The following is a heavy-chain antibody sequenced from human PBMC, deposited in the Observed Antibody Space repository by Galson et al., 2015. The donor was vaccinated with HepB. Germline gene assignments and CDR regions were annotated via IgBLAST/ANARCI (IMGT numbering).Heavy chain of an antibody. CDR1: DYIFTTFG. D-gene: IGHD3-16*02. J-gene: IGHJ5*02. V-gene: IGHV1-3*01. CDR2: ITADNGNT. Sequence: SVKVSCKASDYIFTTFGMHWVRQAPGQRLEWMGWITADNGNTKYSQKFQGRVTFTRDTSASTAYMELSSLRSEDTAMYYCASQLRLGVLSSWGQATLVIVSS. CDR3: ASQLRLGVLSS.